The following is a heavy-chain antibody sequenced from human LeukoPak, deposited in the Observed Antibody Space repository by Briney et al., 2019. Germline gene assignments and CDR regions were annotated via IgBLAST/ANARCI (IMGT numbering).Heavy chain of an antibody. CDR2: INPNSGGT. V-gene: IGHV1-2*02. Sequence: ASVKVSCKASGYTFTGYYMHWVRQAPGQGLEWMGWINPNSGGTNYAQKFQGRVTMTRDTSISTAYMELSRLRSDDTAVYYCARAELLWFGESYNWFDPWGQGTLVTVSS. J-gene: IGHJ5*02. D-gene: IGHD3-10*01. CDR1: GYTFTGYY. CDR3: ARAELLWFGESYNWFDP.